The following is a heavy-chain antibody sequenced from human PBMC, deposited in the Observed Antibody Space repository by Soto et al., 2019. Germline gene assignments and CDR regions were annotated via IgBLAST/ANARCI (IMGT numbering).Heavy chain of an antibody. Sequence: TLSLTCTVSGGSISSYYWSWIRQPPGKGLEWIGYIYYSGSTNYNPSLKSRVTISVDTSKNQFSLKLSSVTAADTAVYYCARDRRYCSSTSCYSYYYMDVWGKGTTVTVSS. CDR2: IYYSGST. J-gene: IGHJ6*03. CDR3: ARDRRYCSSTSCYSYYYMDV. CDR1: GGSISSYY. V-gene: IGHV4-59*01. D-gene: IGHD2-2*01.